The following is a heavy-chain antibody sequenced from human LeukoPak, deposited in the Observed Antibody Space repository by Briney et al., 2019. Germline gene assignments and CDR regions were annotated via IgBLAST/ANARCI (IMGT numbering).Heavy chain of an antibody. V-gene: IGHV3-30*04. J-gene: IGHJ6*02. D-gene: IGHD5-18*01. CDR2: ISYDGSNK. CDR1: GFTFSRYA. Sequence: GGSLRLSCAASGFTFSRYAMHWARQAPGKGLEWVAVISYDGSNKYYADSVKGRFTISRDNSKNTLYLQMNSLRAEDTAVYYCARAGYSYGQYYYYYGMNVWGQGTTVTVSS. CDR3: ARAGYSYGQYYYYYGMNV.